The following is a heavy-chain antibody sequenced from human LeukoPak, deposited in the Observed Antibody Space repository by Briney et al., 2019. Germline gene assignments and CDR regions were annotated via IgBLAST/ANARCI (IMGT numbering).Heavy chain of an antibody. D-gene: IGHD6-19*01. CDR3: ASLGIAVGPGY. J-gene: IGHJ4*02. CDR2: ISSSSSYI. Sequence: PGGSLRLSCAASGFTFSSYSMNWVRQAPGKGLEWVSSISSSSSYIYYADSVKGRFTISRDNAKNSLYLQMNSLRAEDTAVYYCASLGIAVGPGYWGQGTLVTVSS. V-gene: IGHV3-21*01. CDR1: GFTFSSYS.